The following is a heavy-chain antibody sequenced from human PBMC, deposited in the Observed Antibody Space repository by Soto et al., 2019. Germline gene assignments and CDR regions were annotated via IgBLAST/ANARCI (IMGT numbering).Heavy chain of an antibody. Sequence: LLESGGGLEQPGGSLTLSCTASGFNTRFYSMSWVRQTPGKGLEWVAALSRSGGATYYADSVRGRFTISRDASKDTLFLQLRNLRAEDTAIYYCSKGEMSTIRNSFDPWGQGTLVTVSS. CDR3: SKGEMSTIRNSFDP. J-gene: IGHJ5*02. D-gene: IGHD1-1*01. V-gene: IGHV3-23*01. CDR2: LSRSGGAT. CDR1: GFNTRFYS.